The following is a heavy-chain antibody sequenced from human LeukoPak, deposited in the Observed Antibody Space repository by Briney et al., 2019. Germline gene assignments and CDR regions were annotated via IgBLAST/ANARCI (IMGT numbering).Heavy chain of an antibody. V-gene: IGHV3-23*01. CDR3: EKGVRGQLGDY. CDR1: GFTFSSFA. D-gene: IGHD6-13*01. J-gene: IGHJ4*02. CDR2: IFGSGSTI. Sequence: GGSLRLSCAASGFTFSSFAMYWVRRAPGKGLEWISGIFGSGSTIYYADSVKGRFTISRDNSKSTVFLQMNSLRAEDTAVYYCEKGVRGQLGDYWGQGTLVTVSS.